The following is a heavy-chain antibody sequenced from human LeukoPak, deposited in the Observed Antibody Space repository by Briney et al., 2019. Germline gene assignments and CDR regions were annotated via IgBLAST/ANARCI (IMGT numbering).Heavy chain of an antibody. J-gene: IGHJ6*03. CDR1: GGSISRDY. CDR3: ARGSGGYDSSYYMDV. CDR2: IYYSGST. Sequence: PSETLSLTCTVSGGSISRDYWSWIRQPPGKGLEWIGYIYYSGSTNYNPSLKSRVTISVDTSKNQFSLKLSSVTAADTAVYYCARGSGGYDSSYYMDVWGKGTTVTVSS. V-gene: IGHV4-59*01. D-gene: IGHD5-12*01.